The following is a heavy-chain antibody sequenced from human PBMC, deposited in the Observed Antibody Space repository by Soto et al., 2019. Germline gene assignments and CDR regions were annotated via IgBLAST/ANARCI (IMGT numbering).Heavy chain of an antibody. CDR2: IYYSGST. V-gene: IGHV4-30-4*08. CDR1: GGSISSGHYR. CDR3: AGLRLEELQPRSNGFGH. Sequence: QVPLQESGPGLVKPSQTLSLTCTISGGSISSGHYRWSWISQPPGKALEWLGYIYYSGSTYYTPSLKSRVTISVATSKCQFSLKLSSVTAADTAVYYCAGLRLEELQPRSNGFGHWGQGALVTVSS. J-gene: IGHJ5*02. D-gene: IGHD3-10*01.